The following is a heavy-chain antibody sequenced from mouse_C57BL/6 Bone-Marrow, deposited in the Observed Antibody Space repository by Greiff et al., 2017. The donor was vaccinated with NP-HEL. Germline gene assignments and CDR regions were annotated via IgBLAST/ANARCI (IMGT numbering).Heavy chain of an antibody. D-gene: IGHD1-1*01. CDR1: GFSLTSYG. Sequence: VMLVESGPGLVQPSQSLSITCTVSGFSLTSYGVHWVRQSPGKGLEWLGVIWSGGSTDYNAAFISRLSISKDNSKSQVFFKMNSLQADDTAIYYCARNLYGSSYGYFDVWGTGTTVTVSS. V-gene: IGHV2-2*01. J-gene: IGHJ1*03. CDR3: ARNLYGSSYGYFDV. CDR2: IWSGGST.